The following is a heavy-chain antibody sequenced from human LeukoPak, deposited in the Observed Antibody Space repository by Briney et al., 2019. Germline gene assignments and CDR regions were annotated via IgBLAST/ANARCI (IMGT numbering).Heavy chain of an antibody. J-gene: IGHJ4*02. V-gene: IGHV1-46*03. CDR3: ARVGYYDFWSGYLDY. D-gene: IGHD3-3*01. CDR2: INPSGGST. Sequence: ASVKVSCKASGYTFTSYYIHWVRQAPGQGLEWMGIINPSGGSTSYAQKFQGRVTMTRDTSTSTVYMELSSLRSEDTAVYYCARVGYYDFWSGYLDYWGQGTLVTVSS. CDR1: GYTFTSYY.